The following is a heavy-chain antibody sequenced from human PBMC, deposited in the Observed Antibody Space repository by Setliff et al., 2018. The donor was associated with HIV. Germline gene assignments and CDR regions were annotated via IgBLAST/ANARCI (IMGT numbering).Heavy chain of an antibody. CDR1: GYTFTSYD. V-gene: IGHV1-8*01. Sequence: ASVKVSCKASGYTFTSYDINWVRQATGQGLEWMGWMNPNSGNTGYAQKFQGRVTMNRNTSISKAYMELSSLRSEDTAVYYCASALPRLYDAFDIWGPGTMVTVSS. CDR2: MNPNSGNT. J-gene: IGHJ3*02. CDR3: ASALPRLYDAFDI.